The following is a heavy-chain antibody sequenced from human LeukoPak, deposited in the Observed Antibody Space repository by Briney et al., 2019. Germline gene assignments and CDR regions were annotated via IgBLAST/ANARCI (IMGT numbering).Heavy chain of an antibody. J-gene: IGHJ4*02. Sequence: SETLSLTCTVSGGSISSGSYYWSWIRQPAGKGLEWIGRIYTSGSTNYNPSLKSRVTISVDTSKNQFSLKLSPVTAADTAVYYCARERSAGQLLPLFDYWGQGTLVTVSS. V-gene: IGHV4-61*02. CDR3: ARERSAGQLLPLFDY. D-gene: IGHD2-15*01. CDR1: GGSISSGSYY. CDR2: IYTSGST.